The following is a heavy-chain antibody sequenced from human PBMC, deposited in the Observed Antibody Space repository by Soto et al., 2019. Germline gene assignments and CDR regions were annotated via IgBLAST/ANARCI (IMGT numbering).Heavy chain of an antibody. Sequence: GGSLRLSCAASGFTFSTYCMHWVRQAPGKGLMWVSRINVDGTSTDYADSVKGRFTVSRDNAKNTLYLQMHSLRAEDTAVYYCARDDFDTSGYYYGWAYWGQGAQVTVSS. CDR2: INVDGTST. CDR1: GFTFSTYC. D-gene: IGHD3-22*01. V-gene: IGHV3-74*01. J-gene: IGHJ4*02. CDR3: ARDDFDTSGYYYGWAY.